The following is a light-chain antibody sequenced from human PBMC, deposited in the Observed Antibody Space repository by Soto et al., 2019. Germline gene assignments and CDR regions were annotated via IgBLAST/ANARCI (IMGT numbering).Light chain of an antibody. CDR1: QSISNW. Sequence: DIRMTQSPSTLSASVGDRVTITCRASQSISNWLAWYQQKPGKAPKLLIYQASSLETGVSSRFSGSASETEFTLSISSLQPDDFATYYCQQYKDYSGWTFGQGTKVEFK. CDR2: QAS. CDR3: QQYKDYSGWT. V-gene: IGKV1-5*03. J-gene: IGKJ1*01.